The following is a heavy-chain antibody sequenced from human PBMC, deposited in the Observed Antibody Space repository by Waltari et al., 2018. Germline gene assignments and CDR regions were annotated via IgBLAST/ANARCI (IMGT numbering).Heavy chain of an antibody. CDR1: GYTFTSYG. CDR2: ISAYNGNT. V-gene: IGHV1-18*04. CDR3: ARDDLDYGDYVVYYYGMDV. Sequence: QVQLVQSGAEVKKPGASVKVSCKVSGYTFTSYGISWVRQAPGQGLEWMGWISAYNGNTNYAQKLQGRVTMTTDTSTSTAYMELRSLRSDDTAVYYCARDDLDYGDYVVYYYGMDVWGQGTTVTVSS. D-gene: IGHD4-17*01. J-gene: IGHJ6*02.